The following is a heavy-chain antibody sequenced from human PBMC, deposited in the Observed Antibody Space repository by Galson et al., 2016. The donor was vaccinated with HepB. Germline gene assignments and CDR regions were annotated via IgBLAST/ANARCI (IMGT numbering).Heavy chain of an antibody. V-gene: IGHV3-7*03. CDR2: IKQDGSEK. Sequence: SLRLSCAASGFTFSTYWMNWVRQAPGKGLEWVANIKQDGSEKNYVDSVKGRFTISRDNAKNSLYLQMNSLRADDTAMYYCARERGSYDYWGQGTLVTVSS. D-gene: IGHD1-26*01. CDR1: GFTFSTYW. J-gene: IGHJ4*02. CDR3: ARERGSYDY.